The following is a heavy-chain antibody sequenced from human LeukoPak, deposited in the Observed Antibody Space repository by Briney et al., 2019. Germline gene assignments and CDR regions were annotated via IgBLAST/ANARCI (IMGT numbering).Heavy chain of an antibody. Sequence: SETLSLTCTVSGGSISSYYWSWIRQPAGKGLEWIGRIYTRGSTNYNPSLKSRVTMSVDTSKNQFSLKLSSVTAADTAVYYCARGNCSGGSCYSVVPHSPNWFDPWGQGTLVTVSS. J-gene: IGHJ5*02. CDR3: ARGNCSGGSCYSVVPHSPNWFDP. V-gene: IGHV4-4*07. D-gene: IGHD2-15*01. CDR2: IYTRGST. CDR1: GGSISSYY.